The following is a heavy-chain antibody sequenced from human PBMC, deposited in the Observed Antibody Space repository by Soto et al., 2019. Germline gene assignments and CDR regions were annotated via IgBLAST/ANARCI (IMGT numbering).Heavy chain of an antibody. CDR2: IYYSGST. V-gene: IGHV4-39*07. CDR3: ARAWQYSSGFFDY. Sequence: SETLSLACSVSGGSISSSSYFWGWIRQPPGKGLEWIGSIYYSGSTYYNPSLKSRVTVSVDTSKNQFSLKLSPVTAADTAVYYCARAWQYSSGFFDYWGQGTLVTVSS. D-gene: IGHD6-19*01. J-gene: IGHJ4*02. CDR1: GGSISSSSYF.